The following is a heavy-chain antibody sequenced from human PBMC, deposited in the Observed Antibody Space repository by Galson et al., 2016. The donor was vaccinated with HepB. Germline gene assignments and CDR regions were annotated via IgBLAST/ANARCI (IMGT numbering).Heavy chain of an antibody. CDR3: ATRGNNWEYYFDS. CDR2: IQPTNPDA. J-gene: IGHJ4*02. CDR1: GYNFINKY. D-gene: IGHD1-1*01. V-gene: IGHV5-51*01. Sequence: QSGAEVKKPGESLKISCKGSGYNFINKYIAWVRQMPGKGLEWMGIIQPTNPDARYSPSFQGQVSISADKSINTAYLEWSRMKAADTAMYYCATRGNNWEYYFDSWGQGTLVNVSS.